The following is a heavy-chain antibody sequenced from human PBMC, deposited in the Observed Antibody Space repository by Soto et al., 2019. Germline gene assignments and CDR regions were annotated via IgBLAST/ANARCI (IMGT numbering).Heavy chain of an antibody. CDR1: GFTFSSYG. J-gene: IGHJ4*02. CDR2: ISYDGSNK. Sequence: QVQLVESGGGVVQPGRSLRLSCAASGFTFSSYGMHWVRQAPGKGLEWVAVISYDGSNKYYADYVKGRFTISRDNSKNTLYLQMNSLRAEDTAVYYCAKEVAVAGTSFYWGQGTLVTVSS. V-gene: IGHV3-30*18. CDR3: AKEVAVAGTSFY. D-gene: IGHD6-19*01.